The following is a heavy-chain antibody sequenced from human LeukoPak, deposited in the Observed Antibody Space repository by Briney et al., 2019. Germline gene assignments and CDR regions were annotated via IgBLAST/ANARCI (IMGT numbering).Heavy chain of an antibody. Sequence: SQTLSLTCTVSGGSISSGDYYWSWIRQPPGKGLEWIGEINHSGSTNYNPSLKSRVTISVDTSKNQFSLKLSSVTAADTAVYYCARGRIDYGDYVYVYWGQGTLVTVSS. CDR1: GGSISSGDYY. J-gene: IGHJ4*02. CDR2: INHSGST. V-gene: IGHV4-30-4*01. CDR3: ARGRIDYGDYVYVY. D-gene: IGHD4-17*01.